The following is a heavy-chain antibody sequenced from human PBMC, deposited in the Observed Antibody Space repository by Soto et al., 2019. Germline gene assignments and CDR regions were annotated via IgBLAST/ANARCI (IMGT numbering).Heavy chain of an antibody. J-gene: IGHJ4*02. Sequence: GGSLRLSCAASGFTFSSYWMHWVRQAPGKGLVWVSRINSAGSSTTYADSVNGRFTISRDNAKNTLYLQMNSLRAEDTAVYYCARGGGYSYGPFDSWGQGTLVTVSS. CDR3: ARGGGYSYGPFDS. CDR1: GFTFSSYW. D-gene: IGHD5-18*01. CDR2: INSAGSST. V-gene: IGHV3-74*01.